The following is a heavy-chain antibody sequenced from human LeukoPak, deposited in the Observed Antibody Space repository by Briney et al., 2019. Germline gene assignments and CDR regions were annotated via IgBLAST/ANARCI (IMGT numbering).Heavy chain of an antibody. CDR1: GFTFSSYA. CDR3: AKGYYSNDSSGLFDY. D-gene: IGHD3-22*01. J-gene: IGHJ4*02. Sequence: GGSLRLSCAASGFTFSSYAMSWVRQAPGKGLEWVSAISGSGGSTYYADSVKGRFTISRDNSKNTLYLQMNSLRAEDTAVYYCAKGYYSNDSSGLFDYWGKGTLVTVSS. CDR2: ISGSGGST. V-gene: IGHV3-23*01.